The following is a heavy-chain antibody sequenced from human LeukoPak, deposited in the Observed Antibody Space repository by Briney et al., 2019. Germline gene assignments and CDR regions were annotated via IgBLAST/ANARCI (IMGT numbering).Heavy chain of an antibody. V-gene: IGHV3-23*01. CDR2: IVGSRDNT. D-gene: IGHD4-17*01. Sequence: GGSLRLSCAASGFSFSSYGMSWVRQAPGKGLEWVSDIVGSRDNTDYADSVKGRFTISRDNSKNMLYLQMNSLRAEDTAVYYCATLGRRDYPSDYWGQGTLVTVSS. J-gene: IGHJ4*02. CDR3: ATLGRRDYPSDY. CDR1: GFSFSSYG.